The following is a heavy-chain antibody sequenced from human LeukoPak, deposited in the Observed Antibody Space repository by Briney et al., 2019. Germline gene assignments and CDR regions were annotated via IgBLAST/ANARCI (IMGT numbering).Heavy chain of an antibody. CDR3: AREKLGVYDSSGYIKDY. V-gene: IGHV1-46*01. Sequence: ASVKDSCKTSGYTFLSYYMHWVRQAPGQGPEWMGIVNPSGGGTRYAEKFQGRVTMTRDTSTSTVYMELSSLRSEDTAVYYCAREKLGVYDSSGYIKDYWGQGTLVIVSS. D-gene: IGHD3-22*01. CDR2: VNPSGGGT. J-gene: IGHJ4*02. CDR1: GYTFLSYY.